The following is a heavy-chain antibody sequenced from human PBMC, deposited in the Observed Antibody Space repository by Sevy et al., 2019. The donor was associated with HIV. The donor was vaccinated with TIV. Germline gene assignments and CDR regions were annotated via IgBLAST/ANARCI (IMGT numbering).Heavy chain of an antibody. CDR3: VRDMELVNEGTQEFYY. V-gene: IGHV1-2*02. Sequence: ASLKVSCKASGYTFTGYFMHWVRQAPGQGLEWMGWINPNSGDTNYAQKFQDRVTMTRDTSINTAYMELSRLRSDDTALYYCVRDMELVNEGTQEFYYWGQGTLVTVSS. CDR1: GYTFTGYF. CDR2: INPNSGDT. J-gene: IGHJ4*02. D-gene: IGHD1-7*01.